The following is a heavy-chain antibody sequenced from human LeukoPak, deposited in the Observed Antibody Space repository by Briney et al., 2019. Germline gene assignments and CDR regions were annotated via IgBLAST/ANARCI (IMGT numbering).Heavy chain of an antibody. CDR2: INTDGSRT. J-gene: IGHJ5*02. CDR3: ARGYGYTYGGGWFDT. Sequence: GGSLRLSCAASGFTFSNHWMHWVRQEPGKGLVWVSRINTDGSRTSYADSVKGRFTISRDNARNTLYLQVNSLRAEDTAVYYCARGYGYTYGGGWFDTWGQGTLVTVSS. CDR1: GFTFSNHW. V-gene: IGHV3-74*01. D-gene: IGHD5-18*01.